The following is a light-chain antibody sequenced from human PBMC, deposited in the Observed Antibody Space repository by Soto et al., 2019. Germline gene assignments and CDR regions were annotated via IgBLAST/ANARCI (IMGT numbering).Light chain of an antibody. V-gene: IGKV4-1*01. J-gene: IGKJ4*01. CDR3: QQYYSIPPT. CDR1: QSLLYSSNNKNY. Sequence: DIVMTQSPDSLAVSLGERATINCKSSQSLLYSSNNKNYLTWYQHKPGQPPKLLIYWASTRKSGVPDRFSGSGSGTDFTLTISSLQAEDVAFYYCQQYYSIPPTFGGGTKVEIK. CDR2: WAS.